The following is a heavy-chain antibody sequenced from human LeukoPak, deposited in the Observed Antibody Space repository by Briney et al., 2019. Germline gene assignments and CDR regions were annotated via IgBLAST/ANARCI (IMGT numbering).Heavy chain of an antibody. CDR3: ARFYYDFWSGYYYGMDV. CDR2: INHSGST. Sequence: NPSETPSLTCAVYGGSFSGYYWSWIRQPPGKGLEWIGEINHSGSTNYNPSLKSRVTISVDTSKNQFSLKLSSVTAADTAVYYCARFYYDFWSGYYYGMDVWGQGTTVTVSS. D-gene: IGHD3-3*01. V-gene: IGHV4-34*01. J-gene: IGHJ6*02. CDR1: GGSFSGYY.